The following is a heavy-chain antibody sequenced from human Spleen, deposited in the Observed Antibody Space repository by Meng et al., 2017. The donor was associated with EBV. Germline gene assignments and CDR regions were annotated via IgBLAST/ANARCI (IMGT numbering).Heavy chain of an antibody. J-gene: IGHJ4*02. CDR2: INAGDGST. Sequence: QGHIVQSGAEVKEPGASVKVSCKASGYIFTAIAMQWVLQAPGERLESMGWINAGDGSTKYSQRFQGRVTFTRDTSASTAYMELSSLKSEDTAVYYCAKLGGGRRGFWGQGTLVTVSS. D-gene: IGHD2-15*01. V-gene: IGHV1-3*01. CDR3: AKLGGGRRGF. CDR1: GYIFTAIA.